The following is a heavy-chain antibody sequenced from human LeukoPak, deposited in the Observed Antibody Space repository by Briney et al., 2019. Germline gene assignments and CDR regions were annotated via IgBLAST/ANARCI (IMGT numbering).Heavy chain of an antibody. CDR2: ISGSGGST. D-gene: IGHD6-19*01. CDR1: GLTFDDYA. CDR3: ARDTAGRGYFGY. Sequence: PGRSLRLSCAASGLTFDDYAMHWVRQAPGKGLEWVSAISGSGGSTYYADSVKGRFTISRDNSKNTLYLQMNSLRAEDTAVYYCARDTAGRGYFGYWGQGTLVTVSS. J-gene: IGHJ4*02. V-gene: IGHV3-23*01.